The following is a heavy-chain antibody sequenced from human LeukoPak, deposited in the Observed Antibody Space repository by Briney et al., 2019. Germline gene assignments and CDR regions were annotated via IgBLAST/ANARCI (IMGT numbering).Heavy chain of an antibody. J-gene: IGHJ6*04. CDR3: AELGITMIGGV. V-gene: IGHV3-30*02. Sequence: GGSLRLSCAASGITFNIYGMHWVRQAPGKGLEWVAFIRYDGGNTYYADSVRGRFTISRDNAKNSLYLQMNSLRAEDTAVYYCAELGITMIGGVWGKGTTVTISS. CDR2: IRYDGGNT. CDR1: GITFNIYG. D-gene: IGHD3-10*02.